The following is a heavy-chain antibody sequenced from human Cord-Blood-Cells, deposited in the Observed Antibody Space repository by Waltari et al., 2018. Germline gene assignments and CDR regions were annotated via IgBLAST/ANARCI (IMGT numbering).Heavy chain of an antibody. CDR3: ARDVTTVTFDY. CDR1: GFTFSSYA. J-gene: IGHJ4*02. D-gene: IGHD4-17*01. CDR2: IAYGGSNK. V-gene: IGHV3-30-3*01. Sequence: QVQLVESGGGVVQPGRSLRLSCAASGFTFSSYAMHWVRQAPGKGLEWVEVIAYGGSNKYYADSVKGRFTISRDNSKNTLYLQMNSLRAEDTAVYYCARDVTTVTFDYWGQGTLVTVSS.